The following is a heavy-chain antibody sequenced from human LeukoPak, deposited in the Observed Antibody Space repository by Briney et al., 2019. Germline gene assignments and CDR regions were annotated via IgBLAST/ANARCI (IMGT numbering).Heavy chain of an antibody. Sequence: GGSLRLSCGASRLTLSTYTMNWVRQAPGKGLEWVANIKTDASEKYYADSVKGRFTISRDNAKMSLYLQMNSLRVEDTAVYYCATYSTRNAREFQSWGQGTLVTVSS. J-gene: IGHJ1*01. D-gene: IGHD4-11*01. CDR3: ATYSTRNAREFQS. V-gene: IGHV3-7*01. CDR2: IKTDASEK. CDR1: RLTLSTYT.